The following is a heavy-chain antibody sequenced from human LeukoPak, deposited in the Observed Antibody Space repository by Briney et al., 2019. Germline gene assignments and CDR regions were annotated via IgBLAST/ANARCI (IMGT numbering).Heavy chain of an antibody. CDR1: GLPFSSYG. CDR2: ISYDGSNI. J-gene: IGHJ4*02. V-gene: IGHV3-30*18. D-gene: IGHD3-22*01. Sequence: PGRSLKLSCVASGLPFSSYGLHWVRQAPGKGLEWVAVISYDGSNIYYAASVKGRFTISRDNSKNKLYLQMNSLRAEDTGVYYCAKVGLGSSYCAFDYWGEGTLVTVSS. CDR3: AKVGLGSSYCAFDY.